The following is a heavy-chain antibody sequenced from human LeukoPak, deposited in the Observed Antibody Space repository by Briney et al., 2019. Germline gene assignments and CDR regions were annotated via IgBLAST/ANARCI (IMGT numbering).Heavy chain of an antibody. J-gene: IGHJ5*02. CDR2: MNPNSGNT. CDR3: ARGPGRITIFGVVYRFDP. CDR1: GYTFTSYD. D-gene: IGHD3-3*01. V-gene: IGHV1-8*01. Sequence: ASVTVSCKASGYTFTSYDINWVRQATGQGLEWMGWMNPNSGNTGYAQKFQGRVTMTRNTSISTAYMELSSLRSEDTAVYYCARGPGRITIFGVVYRFDPWGQGTLVTVSS.